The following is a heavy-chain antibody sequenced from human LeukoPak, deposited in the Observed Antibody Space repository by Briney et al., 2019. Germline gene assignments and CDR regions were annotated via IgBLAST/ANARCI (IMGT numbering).Heavy chain of an antibody. D-gene: IGHD2-2*01. CDR3: ARGRQPRVVDIVVVPVPNWFDP. CDR1: GGSISSGGYY. Sequence: SETLSLTCTVSGGSISSGGYYWSWIRQHPGKGLEWIGYIYYSGSTYYNPSLKSRVTISADTSKNQFSLKLSSVTAADTAVYYCARGRQPRVVDIVVVPVPNWFDPWGQGTLVTVSS. CDR2: IYYSGST. J-gene: IGHJ5*02. V-gene: IGHV4-31*03.